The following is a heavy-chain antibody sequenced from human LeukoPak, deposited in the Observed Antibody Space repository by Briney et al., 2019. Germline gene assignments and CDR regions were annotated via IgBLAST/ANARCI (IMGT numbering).Heavy chain of an antibody. D-gene: IGHD5-18*01. CDR3: ARVGVAAMVTNYYGMDV. CDR2: ISYDGSNK. J-gene: IGHJ6*02. V-gene: IGHV3-30-3*01. CDR1: GFTFSSYA. Sequence: PGGSLRLSCAASGFTFSSYAMHWVRQAPGKGLEWVAVISYDGSNKYYADSVKGRFTISRDDSKNTLYLQMNSLRAEDTAVYYCARVGVAAMVTNYYGMDVWGQGTTVTVSS.